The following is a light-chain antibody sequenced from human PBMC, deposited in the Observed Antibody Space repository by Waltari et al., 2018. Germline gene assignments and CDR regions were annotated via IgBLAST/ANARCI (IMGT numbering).Light chain of an antibody. J-gene: IGKJ1*01. V-gene: IGKV3-20*01. CDR1: QSLTVNY. CDR2: AAS. Sequence: EIVLTQSPDILSLSPGDTATLSCRASQSLTVNYLAWYQQKPGQAPRLLIYAASSRATGVPDRFSGSGSGAHFTLAISRLEPEDFAVYYCQQFESAPRTFGQGTKVEI. CDR3: QQFESAPRT.